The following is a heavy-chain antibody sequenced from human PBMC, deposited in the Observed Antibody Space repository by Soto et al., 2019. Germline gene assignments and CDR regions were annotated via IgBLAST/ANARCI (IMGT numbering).Heavy chain of an antibody. Sequence: ASVKVSCKASGYTLTSYGISWVRQAPGQGLEWMGWITSDNRNTKYAQKIQGRVTMTTDTSTSTAYMELRSLKSDDTAVYYCARDPADYYYYFDYWGQGTRVTVSS. CDR1: GYTLTSYG. D-gene: IGHD3-22*01. CDR3: ARDPADYYYYFDY. V-gene: IGHV1-18*01. CDR2: ITSDNRNT. J-gene: IGHJ4*02.